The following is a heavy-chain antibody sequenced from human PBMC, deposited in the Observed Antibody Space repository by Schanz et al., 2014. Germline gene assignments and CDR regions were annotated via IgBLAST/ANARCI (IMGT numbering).Heavy chain of an antibody. J-gene: IGHJ5*01. V-gene: IGHV1-2*02. CDR3: ARDSDVSKYNLFDS. Sequence: QVQLVQSGGEVKKPGASVKVSCKASGYMFTGYYMHWVRQAPGQGLEWMGCINPNNGGTKYAQKFQGRVTMTRDTSISTVYMELTRLTFDDTAIYYCARDSDVSKYNLFDSWGQGTLVTVSS. CDR2: INPNNGGT. CDR1: GYMFTGYY.